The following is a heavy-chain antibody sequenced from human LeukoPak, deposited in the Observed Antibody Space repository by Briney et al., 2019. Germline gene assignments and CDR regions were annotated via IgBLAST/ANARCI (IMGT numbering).Heavy chain of an antibody. CDR2: INPSGGST. D-gene: IGHD2-2*01. Sequence: ASVKVSCKASGYTFTSYYMHWVRQAPGQGLEWMGIINPSGGSTSYAQKLQGRVTMTTDTSTSTAYMELRSLRSDDTAVYYCAREQLYYFDYWGQGTLVTVSS. V-gene: IGHV1-46*01. CDR3: AREQLYYFDY. J-gene: IGHJ4*02. CDR1: GYTFTSYY.